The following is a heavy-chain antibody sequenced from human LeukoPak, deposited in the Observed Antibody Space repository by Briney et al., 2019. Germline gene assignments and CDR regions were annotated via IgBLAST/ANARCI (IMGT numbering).Heavy chain of an antibody. CDR1: GGSFSSYY. Sequence: SETLSLTCAVYGGSFSSYYWSWIRQPPGKGLEWIGEINHSGSTNYNPSLKSRVTISVDTSKNQFSLKLSSVTAADTAVYYCARRRNLRGSAFDIWGQGTMVTVSS. CDR3: ARRRNLRGSAFDI. V-gene: IGHV4-34*01. CDR2: INHSGST. D-gene: IGHD2-15*01. J-gene: IGHJ3*02.